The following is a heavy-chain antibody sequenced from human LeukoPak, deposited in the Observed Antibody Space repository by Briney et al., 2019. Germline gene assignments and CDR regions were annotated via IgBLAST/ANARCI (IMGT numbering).Heavy chain of an antibody. Sequence: SETLSLTCTVSGGSFSSGTYYWTWIRQPPGTGLEWIGYIHYSGSSNHNPSLKSRVTISVDTSNNQFSLRLTSVTAADTAVYYCARSRGGACFDYWGQGTLVTVSS. D-gene: IGHD2-21*02. CDR1: GGSFSSGTYY. CDR3: ARSRGGACFDY. V-gene: IGHV4-61*01. J-gene: IGHJ4*02. CDR2: IHYSGSS.